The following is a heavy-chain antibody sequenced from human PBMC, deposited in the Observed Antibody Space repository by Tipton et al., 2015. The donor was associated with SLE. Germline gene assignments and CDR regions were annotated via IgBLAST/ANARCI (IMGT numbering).Heavy chain of an antibody. J-gene: IGHJ3*02. CDR1: GGSISSGDYY. CDR3: AREVVAHDAFDI. D-gene: IGHD2-15*01. V-gene: IGHV4-30-4*01. Sequence: TLSLTCTVSGGSISSGDYYWSWIRQPPGKGLEWIGYIYYSGSTYYNPSLKSRVTISVDTSKNQFSLKLSSVTAADTAVYYCAREVVAHDAFDIWGQGTMVTVSS. CDR2: IYYSGST.